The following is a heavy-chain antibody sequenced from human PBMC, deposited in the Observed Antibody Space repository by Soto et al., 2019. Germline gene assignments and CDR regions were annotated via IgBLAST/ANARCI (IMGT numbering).Heavy chain of an antibody. V-gene: IGHV3-7*01. CDR2: IKQDGSEK. CDR3: ARDPGLLWFGEPAPDAFDI. CDR1: GFTFSSYW. J-gene: IGHJ3*02. D-gene: IGHD3-10*01. Sequence: PGGSLRLSCAASGFTFSSYWMSWVRQAPGKGLEWVANIKQDGSEKYYVDSVKGRFTISRDNAKNSLYLQMNSLRAEDTAVYYCARDPGLLWFGEPAPDAFDIWGQGTMVTV.